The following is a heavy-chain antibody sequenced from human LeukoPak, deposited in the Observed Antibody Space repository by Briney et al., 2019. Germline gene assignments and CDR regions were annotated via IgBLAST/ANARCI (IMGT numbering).Heavy chain of an antibody. CDR3: ARLNALRLRSARRGYYMDV. CDR2: INHSGST. J-gene: IGHJ6*03. Sequence: PSETLSLTCTVSGYSISSGYYWSWIRQPPGKGLEWIGEINHSGSTNYNPSLKSRVTISVDTSKNQFSLKLSSVTAADTAVYYCARLNALRLRSARRGYYMDVWGKGTTVTISS. CDR1: GYSISSGYY. V-gene: IGHV4-38-2*02. D-gene: IGHD5-12*01.